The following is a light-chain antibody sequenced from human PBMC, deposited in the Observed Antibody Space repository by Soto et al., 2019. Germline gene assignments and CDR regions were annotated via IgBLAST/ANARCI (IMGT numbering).Light chain of an antibody. J-gene: IGLJ2*01. CDR2: EVS. Sequence: QSVLTQPPSASGSPGQSVTISCTGSSSDVGGHNHVSWYQQHPGKAPKLMIYEVSKSPSGVPDRFSGSKSVNTASLTVSGLQAEYEADYYCSSYAGSMNLIFGGGTKLTVL. V-gene: IGLV2-8*01. CDR1: SSDVGGHNH. CDR3: SSYAGSMNLI.